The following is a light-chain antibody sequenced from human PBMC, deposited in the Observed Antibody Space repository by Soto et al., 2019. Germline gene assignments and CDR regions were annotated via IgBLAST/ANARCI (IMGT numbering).Light chain of an antibody. J-gene: IGKJ2*01. CDR3: QQSYSTPST. CDR1: QRITTY. V-gene: IGKV1-39*01. CDR2: TAA. Sequence: IHMTQSPSSLSASVGDRVTITCRASQRITTYLNWYQQKPGKAPKLLISTAATLQGGVPSRFSGSGSETDFTLTITTLQPEDFATYFCQQSYSTPSTFGQGTKLEIK.